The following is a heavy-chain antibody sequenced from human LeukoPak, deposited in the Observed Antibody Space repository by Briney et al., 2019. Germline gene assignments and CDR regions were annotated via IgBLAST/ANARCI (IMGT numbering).Heavy chain of an antibody. V-gene: IGHV4-34*01. Sequence: SETLSLTCAVYGGSFSGYYWSWIRQPPGKGLEWIGEINHSGSTNYNPSLKSRVTISVDTSKNEFSLKLSSVTAADTAVYYCARGPVYYYYGMDVWGQGTTVTVSS. CDR2: INHSGST. J-gene: IGHJ6*02. CDR1: GGSFSGYY. CDR3: ARGPVYYYYGMDV.